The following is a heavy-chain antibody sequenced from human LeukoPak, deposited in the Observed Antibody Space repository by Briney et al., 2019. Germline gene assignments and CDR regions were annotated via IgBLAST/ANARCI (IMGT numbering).Heavy chain of an antibody. D-gene: IGHD3-3*01. CDR2: IRSDGSNE. CDR1: GFTFRIYG. Sequence: PGGSLRLSCAASGFTFRIYGMHWVRQAPGKGLEWVAFIRSDGSNEYYADSVKGRFTISRDNSKNTLYLQMNSLRAEDTAVYYCAKDQYYDFWSGSFDYWGQGTLVTVSS. CDR3: AKDQYYDFWSGSFDY. V-gene: IGHV3-30*02. J-gene: IGHJ4*02.